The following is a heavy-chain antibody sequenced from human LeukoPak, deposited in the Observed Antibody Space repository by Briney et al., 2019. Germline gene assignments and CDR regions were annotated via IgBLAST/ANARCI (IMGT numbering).Heavy chain of an antibody. CDR2: IYYSGST. V-gene: IGHV4-39*01. CDR1: GGSISSSSYY. Sequence: SETLSLTCTVSGGSISSSSYYWGWIRQPPGKGLEWIGSIYYSGSTYYYPSLKSRVTISVDTSKNQFSLKLSSVTAADTAVYYCTSCYSDWFDPWGQGTLVTVSS. J-gene: IGHJ5*02. CDR3: TSCYSDWFDP. D-gene: IGHD2-21*02.